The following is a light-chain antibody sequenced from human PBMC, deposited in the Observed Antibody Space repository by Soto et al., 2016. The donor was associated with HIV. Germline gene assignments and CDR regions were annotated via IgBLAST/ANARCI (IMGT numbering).Light chain of an antibody. V-gene: IGKV1-9*01. J-gene: IGKJ4*01. CDR2: AAS. Sequence: DIQLTQSPSFLSASVGDRVTITCRASQGISSYLAWYQQKLGKAPKLLIYAASTLQSGVPSRFSGSGSGTEFTLTISSLQPEDFATYYCQQLNNYPALTFGGGTKVEIK. CDR1: QGISSY. CDR3: QQLNNYPALT.